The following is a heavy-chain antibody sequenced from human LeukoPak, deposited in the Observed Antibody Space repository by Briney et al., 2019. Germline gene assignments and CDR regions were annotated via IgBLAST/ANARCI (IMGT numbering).Heavy chain of an antibody. CDR3: AREKSGREYDH. CDR1: GFSFNSYG. D-gene: IGHD2/OR15-2a*01. Sequence: GGSLRLSCAASGFSFNSYGMDWVRQAPGKGLEWVAVIWYDGSKKYYADSVKGRFTISRDDSKNTLYLQMNSLRVEDTAIYYRAREKSGREYDHCGQGTLVTVSS. V-gene: IGHV3-33*01. J-gene: IGHJ4*02. CDR2: IWYDGSKK.